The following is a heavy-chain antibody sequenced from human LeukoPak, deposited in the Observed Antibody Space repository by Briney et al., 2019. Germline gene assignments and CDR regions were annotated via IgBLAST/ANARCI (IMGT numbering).Heavy chain of an antibody. D-gene: IGHD3-22*01. CDR3: ARDYYYDSSGYYPPNDY. V-gene: IGHV1-69*05. CDR1: GYIFTDYY. Sequence: SVKVSCKASGYIFTDYYTHWVRQAPGQGLEWMGRIIPIFGTANYAQKFQGRVTITTDESTSTAHMELSSLRSEDTAVYYCARDYYYDSSGYYPPNDYWGQGTLVTVSS. J-gene: IGHJ4*02. CDR2: IIPIFGTA.